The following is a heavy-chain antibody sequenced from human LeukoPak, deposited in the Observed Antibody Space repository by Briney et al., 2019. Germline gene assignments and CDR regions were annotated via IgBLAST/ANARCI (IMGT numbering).Heavy chain of an antibody. D-gene: IGHD3-10*01. CDR2: INPNSGGT. V-gene: IGHV1-2*02. CDR3: ARVLKTTNSWHTSVSGNYMDV. J-gene: IGHJ6*03. CDR1: GYTFTDYY. Sequence: GASVKVSCKASGYTFTDYYMHWVRQAPGQGLQWMGWINPNSGGTNYAQMFQGRVTLTRDTSISTAYMELSSLRSDDTAVYYCARVLKTTNSWHTSVSGNYMDVWGKGTTVTVSS.